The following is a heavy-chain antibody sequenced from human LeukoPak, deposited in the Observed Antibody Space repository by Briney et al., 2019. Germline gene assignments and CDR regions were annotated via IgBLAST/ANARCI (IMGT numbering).Heavy chain of an antibody. D-gene: IGHD2-15*01. CDR2: INPNSGGT. Sequence: ASVKVSCKASGYTFTGYYMHWVRQAPGQGLEWMGWINPNSGGTNYAQKFQGRVTMTRDTSISTAYMELSRLRSDDTAVYYCAREVVVAATVPVNWYFDLWGRGTLVTVSS. J-gene: IGHJ2*01. CDR1: GYTFTGYY. CDR3: AREVVVAATVPVNWYFDL. V-gene: IGHV1-2*02.